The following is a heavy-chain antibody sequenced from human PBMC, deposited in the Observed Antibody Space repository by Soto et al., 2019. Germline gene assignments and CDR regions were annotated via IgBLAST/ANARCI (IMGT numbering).Heavy chain of an antibody. CDR1: GFTFSSSA. CDR3: AADVGGYNYGVGKY. Sequence: QMQLVQSGPEVKKPGTSVKVSCKASGFTFSSSAVHWVRQARGHRLEWIGWIVVGNSNTNYARWLQERVTITRDMPTSTAYMELSGLRSEDTAVYYCAADVGGYNYGVGKYWGQGTLVTVSS. CDR2: IVVGNSNT. J-gene: IGHJ4*02. D-gene: IGHD4-17*01. V-gene: IGHV1-58*01.